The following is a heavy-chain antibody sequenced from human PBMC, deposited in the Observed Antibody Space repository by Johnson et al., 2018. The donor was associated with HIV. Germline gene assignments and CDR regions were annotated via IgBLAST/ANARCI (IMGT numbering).Heavy chain of an antibody. Sequence: VQLVESGGGLVQPGGSLRLSCAASGFTVSSNYMSWVRQAPGQGLEWVSVIYSGGRTYYADSVKGRFTIPRDNSKNTLYLQMNSLRAGDTAVYYCSRLPTGYSRDGFDIWGQGTMVTVSS. CDR3: SRLPTGYSRDGFDI. CDR2: IYSGGRT. V-gene: IGHV3-66*02. D-gene: IGHD5-18*01. J-gene: IGHJ3*02. CDR1: GFTVSSNY.